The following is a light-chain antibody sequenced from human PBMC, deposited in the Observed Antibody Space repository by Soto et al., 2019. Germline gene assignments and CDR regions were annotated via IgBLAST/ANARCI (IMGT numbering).Light chain of an antibody. J-gene: IGKJ3*01. CDR3: QQYGTSPFT. CDR1: QTVNNNY. V-gene: IGKV3-20*01. CDR2: GAS. Sequence: EIVLTHSPGTLSLSPGERATLSCRASQTVNNNYLTWYQQTPGQAPRLLIYGASSRATGIPDKFSGSGSGTDFTLTISRLEPEDFAVYYCQQYGTSPFTFGPGTKVDIK.